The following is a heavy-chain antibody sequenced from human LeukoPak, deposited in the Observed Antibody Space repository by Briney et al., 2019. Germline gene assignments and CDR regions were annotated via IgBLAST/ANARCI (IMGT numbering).Heavy chain of an antibody. V-gene: IGHV3-21*01. CDR3: ARLTTTVTTPFDY. J-gene: IGHJ4*02. Sequence: GGSLRLSCAASGFTFSSYSMNWVRQAPGKGLEWVSSISSSSSYIYYADSVKGRFTISRDNAKNSLYLQMNSLRAEDTAVYHCARLTTTVTTPFDYWGQGTLVTVSS. CDR1: GFTFSSYS. D-gene: IGHD4-17*01. CDR2: ISSSSSYI.